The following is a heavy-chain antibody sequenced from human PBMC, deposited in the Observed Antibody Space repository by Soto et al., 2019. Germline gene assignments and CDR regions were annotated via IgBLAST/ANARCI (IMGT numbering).Heavy chain of an antibody. Sequence: PGGSLRLSCAASGFTFSSYAMSWVRQAPGKGLEWVSAISGSGGSTYYADSVKGRFTISRDNSKNTLYLQMNSLRAEDTAVYYCAKDRRRITMVRGAPFDYWGQGTLVTVSS. CDR1: GFTFSSYA. D-gene: IGHD3-10*01. V-gene: IGHV3-23*01. CDR3: AKDRRRITMVRGAPFDY. J-gene: IGHJ4*02. CDR2: ISGSGGST.